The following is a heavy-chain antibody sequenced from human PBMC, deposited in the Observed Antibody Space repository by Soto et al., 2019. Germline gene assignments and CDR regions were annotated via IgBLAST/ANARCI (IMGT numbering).Heavy chain of an antibody. CDR2: IKSKTDGGTT. Sequence: GGSLRLSCAASGFTFSNAWMSWVRQAPGKGLEWVGRIKSKTDGGTTDYAAPVKGRFTISRDDSKNTLYLQMNSLKTEDTDVYYCTTVKVVPAAIRDYWGQGTLVTVSS. CDR3: TTVKVVPAAIRDY. J-gene: IGHJ4*02. CDR1: GFTFSNAW. D-gene: IGHD2-2*02. V-gene: IGHV3-15*01.